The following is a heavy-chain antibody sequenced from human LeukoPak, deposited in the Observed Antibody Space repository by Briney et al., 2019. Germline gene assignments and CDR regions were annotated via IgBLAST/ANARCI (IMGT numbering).Heavy chain of an antibody. J-gene: IGHJ4*02. V-gene: IGHV3-23*01. CDR2: ISGSGGST. CDR3: AKGMGTMVRGVIKSFDY. Sequence: GGTLRLSCAASGFTFSSYGMSWVRQAPGKGLEWVSAISGSGGSTYYADSVKGRFTISRDNSKNTLYLQMNSLRAEDTAVYYCAKGMGTMVRGVIKSFDYWGQGTLVTVSS. CDR1: GFTFSSYG. D-gene: IGHD3-10*01.